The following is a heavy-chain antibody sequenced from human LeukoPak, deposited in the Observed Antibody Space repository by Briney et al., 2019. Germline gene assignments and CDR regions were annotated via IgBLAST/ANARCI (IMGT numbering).Heavy chain of an antibody. Sequence: TSETLSLTCTVSGYSISSGYYWGWIRQPPGKGLEWIGGIYHSGSTYYNPSLKSRVTISVDTSKNQFSLKLSSVTAADTAVYYCARVRRNAAYSSSWLDYWGQGTLVTVSS. V-gene: IGHV4-38-2*02. D-gene: IGHD6-13*01. J-gene: IGHJ4*02. CDR3: ARVRRNAAYSSSWLDY. CDR2: IYHSGST. CDR1: GYSISSGYY.